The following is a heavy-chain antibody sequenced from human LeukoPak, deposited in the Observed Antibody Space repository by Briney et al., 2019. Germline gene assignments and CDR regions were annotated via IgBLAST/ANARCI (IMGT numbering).Heavy chain of an antibody. CDR3: TSPGGAY. J-gene: IGHJ4*02. D-gene: IGHD4-23*01. CDR1: GFTFSGSA. Sequence: PGGSLKLSCAASGFTFSGSAMHWVRQASGKGLEWVGRIRSKANSYATAYAASVKGRFTISRGDSKNTAYLQMNSLKTEDTAVYYCTSPGGAYGAQGTLDTVPS. CDR2: IRSKANSYAT. V-gene: IGHV3-73*01.